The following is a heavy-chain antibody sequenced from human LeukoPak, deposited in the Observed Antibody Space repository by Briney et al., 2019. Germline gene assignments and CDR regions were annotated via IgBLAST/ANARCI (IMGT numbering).Heavy chain of an antibody. J-gene: IGHJ3*02. CDR1: GFTFSNYG. CDR3: ARDRNWGAYDI. V-gene: IGHV3-23*01. D-gene: IGHD7-27*01. CDR2: IGGSGGYHT. Sequence: GGSLRLSCAASGFTFSNYGMNWVRQTPGRGLEWVSGIGGSGGYHTYYADSVRGRFTISRDNSRNTLYVQMNSLRAEDTAVYYCARDRNWGAYDIWGQGTMVTVSS.